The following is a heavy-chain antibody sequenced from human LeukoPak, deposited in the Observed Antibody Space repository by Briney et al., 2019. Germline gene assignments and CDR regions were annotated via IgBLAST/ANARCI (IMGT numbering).Heavy chain of an antibody. Sequence: GGSLRLSCAASGFTFSSYAMTWVRQAPGKGLEWVSGISNSGDRIYYADSVKGRFIISRDNSKNTLYLQMDSLRAEDTAVYYCARYSYGYRRYYGMDVWGQGSTVTVSS. V-gene: IGHV3-23*01. J-gene: IGHJ6*02. CDR2: ISNSGDRI. D-gene: IGHD5-18*01. CDR1: GFTFSSYA. CDR3: ARYSYGYRRYYGMDV.